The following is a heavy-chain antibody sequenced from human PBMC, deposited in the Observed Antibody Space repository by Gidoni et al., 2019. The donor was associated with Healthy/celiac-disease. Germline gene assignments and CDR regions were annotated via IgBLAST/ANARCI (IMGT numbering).Heavy chain of an antibody. J-gene: IGHJ4*02. CDR1: GFTFSSSA. V-gene: IGHV3-30*04. CDR3: ARGEVLMVYAIDAPELDPLPPYPAGFDY. D-gene: IGHD2-8*01. Sequence: QVPLVESGGGVVQPGRSLRLSCAASGFTFSSSAMHWVRQAPATGLEWVAVISYDGSNKYYADSVKGRFTISRDNSKNTLYLQMNSLRAEDTAVYYCARGEVLMVYAIDAPELDPLPPYPAGFDYWGQGTLVTVSS. CDR2: ISYDGSNK.